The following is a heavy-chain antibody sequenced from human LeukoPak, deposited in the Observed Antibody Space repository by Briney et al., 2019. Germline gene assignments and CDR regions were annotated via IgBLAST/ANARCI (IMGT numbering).Heavy chain of an antibody. D-gene: IGHD3-9*01. Sequence: PGGSLRLSCAASGFTFSSYAMSWVRQAPGKGLEWVSAISGSGGSTYYADSVKGRFTISRDNSKNTLYLQMNSLRAEDTAVYYCAKDFDDILTGLSDYWGQGTLVTVSS. V-gene: IGHV3-23*01. CDR3: AKDFDDILTGLSDY. CDR1: GFTFSSYA. J-gene: IGHJ4*02. CDR2: ISGSGGST.